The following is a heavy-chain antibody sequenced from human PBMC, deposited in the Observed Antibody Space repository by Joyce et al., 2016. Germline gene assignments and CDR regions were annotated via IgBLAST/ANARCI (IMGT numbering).Heavy chain of an antibody. J-gene: IGHJ6*02. V-gene: IGHV3-30-3*01. CDR1: GFSFSNYV. CDR3: ANKAFYYYNMDV. CDR2: ISYDGSNK. Sequence: QVQLVESGGGVVQPGRSLRLSCAASGFSFSNYVMHWVRQATGKGLEWVTAISYDGSNKYYADAVKGRFTISRDNSKKIVYLQMNSLRGEDTAVYYCANKAFYYYNMDVWGQGTTVTVSS. D-gene: IGHD3-3*02.